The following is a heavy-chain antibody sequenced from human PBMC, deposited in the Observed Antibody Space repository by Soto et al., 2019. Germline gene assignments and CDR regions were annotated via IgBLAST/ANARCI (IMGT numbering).Heavy chain of an antibody. Sequence: ASVKASCKASGYTFTSYAMHWVRQAPGQRLEWMGWINAGNGNTKYSQKFQGRVTITRDTSAGTAYMELSSLRSEDTAVYYCARDAYCSGGSCYQYYYYYYGMDVWGQGTTVTVSS. J-gene: IGHJ6*02. V-gene: IGHV1-3*01. CDR2: INAGNGNT. D-gene: IGHD2-15*01. CDR1: GYTFTSYA. CDR3: ARDAYCSGGSCYQYYYYYYGMDV.